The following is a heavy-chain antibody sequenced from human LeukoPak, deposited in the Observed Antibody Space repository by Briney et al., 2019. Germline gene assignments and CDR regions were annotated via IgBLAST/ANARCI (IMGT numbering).Heavy chain of an antibody. J-gene: IGHJ3*02. V-gene: IGHV1-24*01. CDR1: GYALTELS. D-gene: IGHD2-15*01. Sequence: ASVKVSCKVSGYALTELSMHWVRQAPGKGLEWMGGFAPEDGETIYAQKFQGRVTMTEDTSTDTAYMELNSLRSEDTAVYLCAIVKFTPPRYCSGGTCYSGAFDIWGQGTMVTVSS. CDR2: FAPEDGET. CDR3: AIVKFTPPRYCSGGTCYSGAFDI.